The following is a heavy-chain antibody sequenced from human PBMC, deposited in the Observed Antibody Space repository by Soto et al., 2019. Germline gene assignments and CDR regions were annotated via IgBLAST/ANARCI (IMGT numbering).Heavy chain of an antibody. CDR2: IYYRGNT. D-gene: IGHD1-1*01. CDR1: GDSIGNALYF. J-gene: IGHJ3*02. Sequence: PSETLSLTCTVSGDSIGNALYFWGWIRQPPGKGLEWIGSIYYRGNTYYNPSLKSRVTVSLDTSKNQFSLKMSSVTAADTALYYCARVERGTATTVVDAFDIWGPGTMVTVSS. CDR3: ARVERGTATTVVDAFDI. V-gene: IGHV4-39*01.